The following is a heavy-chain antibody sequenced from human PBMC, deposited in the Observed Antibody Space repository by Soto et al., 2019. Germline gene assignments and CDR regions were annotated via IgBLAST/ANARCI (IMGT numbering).Heavy chain of an antibody. V-gene: IGHV4-59*08. J-gene: IGHJ6*03. D-gene: IGHD3-10*01. Sequence: SETLSLTCTVSGGSISSYYWSWIRQSPGKGLEWIGYIHYSGSTKSNPSLKSRVTISVDTSKNQFSLKLSSVTAADTAVYYCARRKRVTMVRGTSDYYYYYYYMDVWGKGTTVTVSS. CDR2: IHYSGST. CDR3: ARRKRVTMVRGTSDYYYYYYYMDV. CDR1: GGSISSYY.